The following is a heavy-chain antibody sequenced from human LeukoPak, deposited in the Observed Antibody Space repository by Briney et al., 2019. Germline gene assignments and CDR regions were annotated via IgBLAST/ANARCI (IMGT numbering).Heavy chain of an antibody. CDR2: ISPYDGST. J-gene: IGHJ4*02. D-gene: IGHD4-17*01. Sequence: ASVKVSCKASGYTFITYGINWVRQAPGQGLEWMGWISPYDGSTNFAQNLQGRVTMTTDTITSTAFMELRSLRFEDTALYYCARDKAPRYPYGLGHRGQGTLVTVSS. V-gene: IGHV1-18*01. CDR3: ARDKAPRYPYGLGH. CDR1: GYTFITYG.